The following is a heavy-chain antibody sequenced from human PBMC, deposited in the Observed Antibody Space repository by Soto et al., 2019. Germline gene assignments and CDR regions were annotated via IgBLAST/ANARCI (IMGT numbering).Heavy chain of an antibody. J-gene: IGHJ6*02. CDR3: AKTASATSCYNCYYYGLDV. D-gene: IGHD2-2*02. CDR1: GYTFSGYY. Sequence: APVKASCKTCGYTFSGYYIHWVRQATRQGLEWMGWINPSSGATNYVQKFQGRVTMTRDTSISTAYMELSGLRSDDTAMYYCAKTASATSCYNCYYYGLDVWGQGTTVTVSS. V-gene: IGHV1-2*02. CDR2: INPSSGAT.